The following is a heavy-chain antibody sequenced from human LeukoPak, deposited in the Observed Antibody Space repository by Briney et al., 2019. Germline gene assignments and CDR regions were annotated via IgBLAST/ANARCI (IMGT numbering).Heavy chain of an antibody. V-gene: IGHV1-2*02. CDR2: MNTNSGGT. J-gene: IGHJ4*02. Sequence: ASVKVSCKASGYSFTGHYIHWVRQAPGQGLVWMGWMNTNSGGTDYALKFQGRVTMTRDTSITTAYMDMSGLTSDDTAIYYCARGLSHDILTGYDYWGQGTLVTVSS. CDR1: GYSFTGHY. D-gene: IGHD3-9*01. CDR3: ARGLSHDILTGYDY.